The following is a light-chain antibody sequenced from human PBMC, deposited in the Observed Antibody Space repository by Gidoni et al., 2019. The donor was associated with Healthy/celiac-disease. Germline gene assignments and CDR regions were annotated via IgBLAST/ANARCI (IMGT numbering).Light chain of an antibody. V-gene: IGKV1-33*01. CDR2: EAS. CDR3: QQYDKLIWT. Sequence: DIQLTQSPSSLSASVGDRVTITCQASQDISNYLNWYQQKPGKAPKLLIYEASNLETGVPSRFSGSGSGTDFTFTISSLQPEDIATYYCQQYDKLIWTFGQGTKVEIK. J-gene: IGKJ1*01. CDR1: QDISNY.